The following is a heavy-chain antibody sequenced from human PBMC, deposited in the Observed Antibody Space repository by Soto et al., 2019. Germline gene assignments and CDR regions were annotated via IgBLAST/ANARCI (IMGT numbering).Heavy chain of an antibody. CDR1: GGTFSSYA. D-gene: IGHD3-10*01. CDR2: IIPIFGTA. V-gene: IGHV1-69*06. CDR3: ARVTMVRGVIINYGMDV. J-gene: IGHJ6*02. Sequence: SVKVSCKASGGTFSSYAISWVRQAPGQGLEWMGGIIPIFGTANYAQKVQGRVTITADKSTSTAYMELSSLRSEDTVAYYCARVTMVRGVIINYGMDVWGQGTTVTVSS.